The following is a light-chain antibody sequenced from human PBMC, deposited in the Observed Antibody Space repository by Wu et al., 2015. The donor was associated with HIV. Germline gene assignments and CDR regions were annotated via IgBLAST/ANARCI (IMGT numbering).Light chain of an antibody. J-gene: IGKJ2*01. V-gene: IGKV3-15*01. CDR1: QSIRTN. Sequence: EIVMTQSPATLSVSPGERATLFCRASQSIRTNLAWYQTKTWPVSQAPHLWCIHQGHWCPTRFSGSGSGMEFSLTISSMQSEDFALYYCQQYNNWVSHTFGQGTKLDLK. CDR3: QQYNNWVSHT. CDR2: CI.